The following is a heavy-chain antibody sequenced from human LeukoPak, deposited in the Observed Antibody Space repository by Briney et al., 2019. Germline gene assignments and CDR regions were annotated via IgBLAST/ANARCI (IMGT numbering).Heavy chain of an antibody. V-gene: IGHV7-4-1*02. J-gene: IGHJ4*02. CDR3: ARDGCGGSSSYSEDY. CDR1: GYTFTSYA. D-gene: IGHD6-6*01. CDR2: INTNTGNP. Sequence: ASVKVSCKASGYTFTSYAINWVRQTPGQGLEWMGWINTNTGNPTYAQGFTGRFVFSLDTSVSTAYLQISSLKAEDTAVYYCARDGCGGSSSYSEDYWGQGTLVTVSS.